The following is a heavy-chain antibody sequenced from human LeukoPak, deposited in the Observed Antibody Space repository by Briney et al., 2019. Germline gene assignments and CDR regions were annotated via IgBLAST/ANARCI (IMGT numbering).Heavy chain of an antibody. D-gene: IGHD4-17*01. J-gene: IGHJ4*02. Sequence: AASVKVSCKASGYIFTDYAIQWVRQAPGQGLEWMGWINAGNGKTKYSQKFQGRVTITRDTSASTAYMEPSGLRSDDTAVYYCARARWTSTVTTYYLDFWGQGTLVTVSS. V-gene: IGHV1-3*01. CDR3: ARARWTSTVTTYYLDF. CDR1: GYIFTDYA. CDR2: INAGNGKT.